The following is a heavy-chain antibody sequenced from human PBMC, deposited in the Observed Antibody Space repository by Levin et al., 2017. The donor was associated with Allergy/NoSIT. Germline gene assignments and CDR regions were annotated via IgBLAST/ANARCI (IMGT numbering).Heavy chain of an antibody. D-gene: IGHD3-22*01. Sequence: GESLKISCAASGFTFSSYAMSWVRQAPGKGLEWVSAISGSGGSTYYADSVKGRFTISRDNSKNTLYLQMNSLRAEDTAVYYCAKLAAYYYDSKRYNWFDPWGQGTLVTVSS. CDR1: GFTFSSYA. CDR3: AKLAAYYYDSKRYNWFDP. CDR2: ISGSGGST. J-gene: IGHJ5*02. V-gene: IGHV3-23*01.